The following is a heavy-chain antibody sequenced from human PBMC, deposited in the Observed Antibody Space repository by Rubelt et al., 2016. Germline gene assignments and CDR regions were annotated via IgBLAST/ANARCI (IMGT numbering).Heavy chain of an antibody. CDR1: GFTLLGHW. J-gene: IGHJ4*02. CDR3: AKGNLQLWSHTDY. CDR2: ISGGGAST. D-gene: IGHD5-18*01. Sequence: EVQLVESGGGSVQPGGSLRLSCVASGFTLLGHWMSWVRQAPGKGLEWVSGISGGGASTYYADSVKGRFTLSRDNSKNTLYLQMNSLRAEDTAVDYCAKGNLQLWSHTDYWGQGTLVTVSS. V-gene: IGHV3-23*04.